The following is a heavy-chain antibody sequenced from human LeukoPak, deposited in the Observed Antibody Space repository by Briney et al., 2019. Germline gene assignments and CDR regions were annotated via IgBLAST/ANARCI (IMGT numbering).Heavy chain of an antibody. J-gene: IGHJ3*02. D-gene: IGHD2-21*01. CDR3: AREGIIISGSMNAFDI. V-gene: IGHV3-30-3*01. CDR1: GFTFSNYA. CDR2: ISDDGNHK. Sequence: GRSLRLSCAASGFTFSNYAMHWARQAPGKGLEWVAVISDDGNHKFYADPVKGRFTISRDNPTNTLYVQMNSLTAEDTALYYCAREGIIISGSMNAFDIWGQGTMVTVSS.